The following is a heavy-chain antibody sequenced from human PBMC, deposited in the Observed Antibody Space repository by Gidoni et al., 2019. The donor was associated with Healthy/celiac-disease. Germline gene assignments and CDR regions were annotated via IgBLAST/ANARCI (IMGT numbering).Heavy chain of an antibody. D-gene: IGHD1-26*01. CDR1: GGSISSYY. J-gene: IGHJ4*02. Sequence: QVQLQESGPGLVKPSETLSLTCTVSGGSISSYYWSWIRQPPGKGLEWIGYIYYSGSTNYNPSRKSRVTISVDTSKNQFSLKLSSVTAADTAVYYCARSEEWEPQYYFDYWGQGTLVTVSS. V-gene: IGHV4-59*08. CDR2: IYYSGST. CDR3: ARSEEWEPQYYFDY.